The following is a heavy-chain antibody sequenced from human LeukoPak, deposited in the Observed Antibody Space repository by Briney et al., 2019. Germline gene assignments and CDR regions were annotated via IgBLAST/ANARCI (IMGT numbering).Heavy chain of an antibody. V-gene: IGHV3-48*03. D-gene: IGHD3-22*01. CDR1: GFTFSSYA. CDR2: ISSSGSTI. Sequence: GGSLRLSCAASGFTFSSYAMSWVRQAPGKGLEWVSYISSSGSTIYYADSVKGRFTISRDNAKNSLYLQMNSLRAEDTAVYYCARGGGTMIVPSWFDPWGQGTLVTVSS. CDR3: ARGGGTMIVPSWFDP. J-gene: IGHJ5*02.